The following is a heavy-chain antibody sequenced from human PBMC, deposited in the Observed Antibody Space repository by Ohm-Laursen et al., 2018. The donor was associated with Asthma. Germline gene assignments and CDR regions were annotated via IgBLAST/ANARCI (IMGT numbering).Heavy chain of an antibody. V-gene: IGHV3-21*01. CDR3: ARIGPEWELPGREYSLHH. J-gene: IGHJ1*01. CDR1: GFTFSSYA. CDR2: ISTASTFI. D-gene: IGHD1-26*01. Sequence: SLRLSCTASGFTFSSYAMSWVRQVPGKGLEWVASISTASTFIYYADSVRGRFTTSRDNAKNSVYLQMNSPRAEDTALYYCARIGPEWELPGREYSLHHWGQGTQVTVSS.